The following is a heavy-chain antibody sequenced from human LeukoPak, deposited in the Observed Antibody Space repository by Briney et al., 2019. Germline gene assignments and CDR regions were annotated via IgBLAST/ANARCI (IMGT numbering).Heavy chain of an antibody. J-gene: IGHJ6*03. CDR1: GFTFSDYH. Sequence: GGSLRLSCAASGFTFSDYHINWVRQAPGKALEWVSSISSSGSYIYYADSVKGRFTISRENAKSPLSLQMSSLRAEDTAVYYCARGGRVLGPTLYYYYYSYMDVWGKGTTVTVSS. V-gene: IGHV3-21*01. D-gene: IGHD1-26*01. CDR3: ARGGRVLGPTLYYYYYSYMDV. CDR2: ISSSGSYI.